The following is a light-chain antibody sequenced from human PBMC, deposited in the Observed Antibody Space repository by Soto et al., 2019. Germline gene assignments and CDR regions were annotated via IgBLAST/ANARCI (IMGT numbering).Light chain of an antibody. CDR1: QSVRNNY. V-gene: IGKV3-20*01. J-gene: IGKJ5*01. CDR2: GAS. Sequence: ETVLAQSPGTLSLSPGEGATLSCRASQSVRNNYLAWYQQKPGQAPRLLISGASSRAAGIPDRFSGSGSETDFTLTISRLEPEDFALYFCQQYGNPRITFGQGTRLEI. CDR3: QQYGNPRIT.